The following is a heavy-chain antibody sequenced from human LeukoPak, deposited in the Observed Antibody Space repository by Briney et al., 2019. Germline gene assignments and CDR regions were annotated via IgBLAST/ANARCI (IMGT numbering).Heavy chain of an antibody. CDR2: ISAYNGNT. Sequence: ASVKVSCKASGYTFTSYGISWVRQAPGQGVEWMGWISAYNGNTNYAQKLQGRVTMTTDTSTSTAYMELRSLRSDDTAVYYCARELAALYYYGMDVWGQGTTVTVSS. V-gene: IGHV1-18*01. J-gene: IGHJ6*02. CDR3: ARELAALYYYGMDV. CDR1: GYTFTSYG. D-gene: IGHD6-13*01.